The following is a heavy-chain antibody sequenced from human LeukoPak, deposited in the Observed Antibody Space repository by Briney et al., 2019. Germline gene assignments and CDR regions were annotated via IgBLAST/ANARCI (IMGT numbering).Heavy chain of an antibody. D-gene: IGHD6-13*01. V-gene: IGHV4-34*01. Sequence: SETLSLTCAVSGGSLTDYYWAWIRQPPGKGLEWIGQISHSAITNYNPSLESRVTMSVDTSMNQFSLKLSSVTAADTAVYFCARDRGFTAAAGYYYYGMDVWGQGTTVTVSS. CDR1: GGSLTDYY. J-gene: IGHJ6*02. CDR3: ARDRGFTAAAGYYYYGMDV. CDR2: ISHSAIT.